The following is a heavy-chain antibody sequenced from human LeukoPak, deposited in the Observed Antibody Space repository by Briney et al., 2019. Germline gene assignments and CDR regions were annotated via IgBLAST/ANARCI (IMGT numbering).Heavy chain of an antibody. CDR1: GFTFSAYW. D-gene: IGHD6-19*01. Sequence: GGSLRLSCAASGFTFSAYWMTWVRQAPGKGLEWVANVNEGGNSKYYVDSVRGRFTISRDKTKDLLHLQMSSLRAEDTAVYYCARVGKNGWDFDHWGQGTLVTVSS. CDR2: VNEGGNSK. V-gene: IGHV3-7*01. CDR3: ARVGKNGWDFDH. J-gene: IGHJ4*02.